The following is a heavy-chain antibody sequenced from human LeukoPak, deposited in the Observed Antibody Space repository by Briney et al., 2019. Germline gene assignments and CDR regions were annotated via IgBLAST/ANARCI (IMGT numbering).Heavy chain of an antibody. D-gene: IGHD6-13*01. CDR2: IYYSGST. J-gene: IGHJ5*02. V-gene: IGHV4-59*08. CDR3: ARHLDRIAAAARNWFDP. Sequence: PSETLSLTCAVYGGSLSGYYWSWIRQPPGEGLEWIGYIYYSGSTNYNPSLKSRVTISVDTSKNQFSLKLSSVTAADTAVYYCARHLDRIAAAARNWFDPWGQGTLVTVSS. CDR1: GGSLSGYY.